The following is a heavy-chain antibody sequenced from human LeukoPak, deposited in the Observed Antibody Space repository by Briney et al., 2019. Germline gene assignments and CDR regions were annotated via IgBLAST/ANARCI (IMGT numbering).Heavy chain of an antibody. V-gene: IGHV4-61*02. Sequence: SQTLSLTCTVSGGSISSGSYYWSWIRQPAGKGLEWIGRIFTSGSTKYNPSLKSRVTISVDTSKNQFSLKLSSVTAADTAVYYCARDKASGYYYFNIWGQGTMVTVSS. CDR1: GGSISSGSYY. J-gene: IGHJ3*02. D-gene: IGHD3-22*01. CDR3: ARDKASGYYYFNI. CDR2: IFTSGST.